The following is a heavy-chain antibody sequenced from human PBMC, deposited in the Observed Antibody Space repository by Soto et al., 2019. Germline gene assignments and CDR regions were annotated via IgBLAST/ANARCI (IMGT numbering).Heavy chain of an antibody. V-gene: IGHV3-30*18. Sequence: QVQLVESGGGVVQPGRSLRLSCAASGFTFSSYGMHWVRQAPGKGLEWVAVISYDGSNKYYADSVKGRFTISRDNSKNTLYLQMNSLRAEDTAVYYCAKDEIAARPFAYWGQGTLVTVSS. CDR1: GFTFSSYG. J-gene: IGHJ4*02. D-gene: IGHD6-6*01. CDR3: AKDEIAARPFAY. CDR2: ISYDGSNK.